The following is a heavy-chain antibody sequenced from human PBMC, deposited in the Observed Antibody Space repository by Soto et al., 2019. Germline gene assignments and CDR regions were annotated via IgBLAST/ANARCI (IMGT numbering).Heavy chain of an antibody. J-gene: IGHJ6*03. Sequence: ASVKVSCKVSGYTLTELSMHWARQAPGKGLEWMGGFDPEDGETIYAQKFQGRVTMTEDTSTDTAYMELSSLRSEDTAVYYCATGTPMVRGVLIKPKTGYYYSYMDVWGKGTTVTVSS. CDR2: FDPEDGET. CDR3: ATGTPMVRGVLIKPKTGYYYSYMDV. D-gene: IGHD3-10*01. V-gene: IGHV1-24*01. CDR1: GYTLTELS.